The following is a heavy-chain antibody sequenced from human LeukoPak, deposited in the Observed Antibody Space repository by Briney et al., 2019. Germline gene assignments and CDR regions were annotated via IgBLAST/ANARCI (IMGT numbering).Heavy chain of an antibody. CDR1: GFTFSNYS. CDR3: AREFSVYFDWLSHGYFEY. J-gene: IGHJ4*02. D-gene: IGHD3-9*01. V-gene: IGHV3-21*01. Sequence: KTGGSLRLSCAASGFTFSNYSMNWVRQAPGKGLEWVSSISSSSSYIYYADSVKGRFTISRDNAKNSLYLQMNSLRAEDTAVYYCAREFSVYFDWLSHGYFEYWGQGTLVTVSS. CDR2: ISSSSSYI.